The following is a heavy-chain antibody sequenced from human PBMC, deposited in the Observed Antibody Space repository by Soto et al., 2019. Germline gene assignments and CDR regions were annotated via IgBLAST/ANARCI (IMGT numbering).Heavy chain of an antibody. D-gene: IGHD2-2*01. CDR3: ARGQDIVLVPAAPDY. Sequence: QVQLVQSGAEVKKPGASVKVSCKASGYTFTGYYMHWVRQAPGQGLEWMGWINPNSGGTNYAQKFQGWVTMTRDTSISAAYMELSRLRSDDTAVYYCARGQDIVLVPAAPDYWGQGTLFTVSS. CDR2: INPNSGGT. J-gene: IGHJ4*02. CDR1: GYTFTGYY. V-gene: IGHV1-2*04.